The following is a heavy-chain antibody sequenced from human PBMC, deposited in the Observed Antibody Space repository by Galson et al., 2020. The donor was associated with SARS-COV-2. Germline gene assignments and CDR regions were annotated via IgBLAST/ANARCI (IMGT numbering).Heavy chain of an antibody. CDR1: GGTISNVNYY. CDR2: IYGSGKT. D-gene: IGHD4-17*01. Sequence: ASETLSLTCTVSGGTISNVNYYWSWIRQPPGKGLEWIGYIYGSGKTDYNPSLKSRVTISADMSKNQISLKLTSVTAADTAVYYCARPHYGDHAFDNWGQGTLVTVSS. CDR3: ARPHYGDHAFDN. V-gene: IGHV4-30-4*01. J-gene: IGHJ4*02.